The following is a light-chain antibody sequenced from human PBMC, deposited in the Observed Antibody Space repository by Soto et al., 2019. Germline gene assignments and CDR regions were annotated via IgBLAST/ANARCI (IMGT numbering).Light chain of an antibody. CDR2: DAS. Sequence: EIVLTQSPGTLSLSPGERSVLSCSGSQSVSSNYLAWYQQKPGQAPRLLIYDASSRATGIPDRFSGSGSGTDFTLTISRLEPEDFAVYYCQQYGSSPLTFGQGTKVDIK. CDR3: QQYGSSPLT. V-gene: IGKV3-20*01. CDR1: QSVSSNY. J-gene: IGKJ1*01.